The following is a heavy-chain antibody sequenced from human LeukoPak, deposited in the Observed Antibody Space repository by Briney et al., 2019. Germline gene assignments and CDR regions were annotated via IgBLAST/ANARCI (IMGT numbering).Heavy chain of an antibody. Sequence: PGRSLRLSCAASGFTFDDYAIHWVRQVPGKALEWVSLVSGDGGSTYYADSVRGRFTISRDNSKNSLYLEMNSLRTENTALYYCAKGYYDSSGPNYFDYWGQGTLVTVSS. D-gene: IGHD3-22*01. V-gene: IGHV3-43*02. CDR2: VSGDGGST. CDR1: GFTFDDYA. J-gene: IGHJ4*02. CDR3: AKGYYDSSGPNYFDY.